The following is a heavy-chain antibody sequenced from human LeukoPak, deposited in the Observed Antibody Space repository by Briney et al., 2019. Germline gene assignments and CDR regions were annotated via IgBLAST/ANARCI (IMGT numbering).Heavy chain of an antibody. D-gene: IGHD3/OR15-3a*01. CDR3: ARDQYDTWSRRGNFDS. J-gene: IGHJ4*02. V-gene: IGHV3-7*03. CDR2: IKLDGSEK. CDR1: GFTFSSYW. Sequence: GRSLRLSCAASGFTFSSYWMSWVRQAPGKGLEWVANIKLDGSEKNYVDSVKGRFTISRVNTKNSLYLQMNSLRAEDTAVFYCARDQYDTWSRRGNFDSWGQGTLVIVSS.